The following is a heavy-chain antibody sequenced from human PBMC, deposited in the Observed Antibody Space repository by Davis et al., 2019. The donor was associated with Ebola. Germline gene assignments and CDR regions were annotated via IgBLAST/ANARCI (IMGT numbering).Heavy chain of an antibody. Sequence: SETLSLTCTVSGGSISSYYWSWIRQPPGKGLEWIGYIYYSGSTNYNPSLKSRVTISVDTSKSQFSLKLSSVTAADTAVYYCARGPGGSGYSGYDFDYWGQGTLVTVSS. CDR3: ARGPGGSGYSGYDFDY. D-gene: IGHD5-12*01. CDR2: IYYSGST. J-gene: IGHJ4*02. CDR1: GGSISSYY. V-gene: IGHV4-59*01.